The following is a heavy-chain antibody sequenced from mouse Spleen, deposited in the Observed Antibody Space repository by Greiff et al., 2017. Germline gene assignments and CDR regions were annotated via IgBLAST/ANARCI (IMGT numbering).Heavy chain of an antibody. CDR3: ARRSGSSYGY. Sequence: QVQLQQPGAELVRPGSSVKLSCKASGYTFTSYWMDWVKQRPGQGLEWIGNIYPSDNETHYNQKFKDKATLTVDKSSSTAYMQLSSLTSEDSAVYYCARRSGSSYGYWGQGTTLTVSS. V-gene: IGHV1-61*01. J-gene: IGHJ2*01. CDR1: GYTFTSYW. CDR2: IYPSDNET. D-gene: IGHD1-1*01.